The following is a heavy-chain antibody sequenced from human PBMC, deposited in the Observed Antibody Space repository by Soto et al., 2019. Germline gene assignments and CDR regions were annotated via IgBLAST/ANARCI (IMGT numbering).Heavy chain of an antibody. J-gene: IGHJ3*01. CDR1: GGSISSSHW. D-gene: IGHD3-22*01. CDR2: IYHCGST. Sequence: PSETLSLTCAVSGGSISSSHWWSWVRKRPGKELEWLGEIYHCGSTNYNPSLKRRVTISVDKSKNQFSRKLSSLTAADTALYYSARDPTYYCDSTGLNAFDCWGQGTMVT. V-gene: IGHV4-4*02. CDR3: ARDPTYYCDSTGLNAFDC.